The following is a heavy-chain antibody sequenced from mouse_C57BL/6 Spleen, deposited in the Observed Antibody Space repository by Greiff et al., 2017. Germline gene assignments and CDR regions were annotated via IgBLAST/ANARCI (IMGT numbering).Heavy chain of an antibody. Sequence: DVKLVESGPGLVKPSQSLSLTCSVTGYSITSGYYWNWIRQFPGNKLEWMGYISYDGSNNYNPSLKNRISITRDTSKNQFFLKLNSVTTEDTATYYCAREGGYEGNWFAYWGQGTLVTVSA. CDR2: ISYDGSN. CDR3: AREGGYEGNWFAY. CDR1: GYSITSGYY. J-gene: IGHJ3*01. D-gene: IGHD2-2*01. V-gene: IGHV3-6*01.